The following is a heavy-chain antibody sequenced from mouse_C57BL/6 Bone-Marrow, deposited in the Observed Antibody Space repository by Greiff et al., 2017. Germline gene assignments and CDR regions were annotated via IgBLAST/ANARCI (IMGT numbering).Heavy chain of an antibody. J-gene: IGHJ2*01. CDR2: ITPYNGGT. D-gene: IGHD1-1*01. V-gene: IGHV1-19*01. CDR3: ARQDYGSRSYYSDY. CDR1: GYTFTDYY. Sequence: VQLQQSGPVLVKPGASVKMSCKASGYTFTDYYMNWVKQSHGKSLEWIGVITPYNGGTSYNQKFKGKATLTVDKSSSTTYMELNSLTSEDSTVKYCARQDYGSRSYYSDYWGQGTTLTVSS.